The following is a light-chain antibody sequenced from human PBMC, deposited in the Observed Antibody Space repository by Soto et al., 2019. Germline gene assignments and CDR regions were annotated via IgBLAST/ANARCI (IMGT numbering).Light chain of an antibody. V-gene: IGLV2-11*01. CDR3: CSHAGSYGV. Sequence: QSALTQPRSVSGSPGQSVTISCTGTSSDVGGYNYVSWYQQHPGKAPKLMIYDVSKRPSGVPDRFSGSKSGNTASLTISGLQAEDEADYYCCSHAGSYGVFGGGTKVTVL. CDR1: SSDVGGYNY. CDR2: DVS. J-gene: IGLJ2*01.